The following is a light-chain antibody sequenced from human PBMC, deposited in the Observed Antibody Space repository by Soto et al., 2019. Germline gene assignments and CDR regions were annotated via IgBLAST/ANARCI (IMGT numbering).Light chain of an antibody. Sequence: EIVMTQSPATLTVSPGERVTLSCRASQSVNTNVAWYQQKVGQAPRLLIYGASTRATPIPARFSGSGSGTDFTLTISSLEPEDFAVYHCQQYNKWPLTFGGGTKVEIK. CDR3: QQYNKWPLT. J-gene: IGKJ4*01. CDR2: GAS. V-gene: IGKV3-15*01. CDR1: QSVNTN.